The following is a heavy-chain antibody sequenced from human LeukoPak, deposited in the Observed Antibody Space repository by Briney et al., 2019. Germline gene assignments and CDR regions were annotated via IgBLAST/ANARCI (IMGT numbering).Heavy chain of an antibody. CDR3: ARDLSGSYSSVDY. Sequence: GGSLRLSCAASGFTVSNNYMSWVRQAPGKGLEWVSVIYSGGSTYYADSVKGRFTISRDNSKNMMYLQMNSLRAEDTAVYYCARDLSGSYSSVDYWGQGTLVTVSS. J-gene: IGHJ4*02. CDR1: GFTVSNNY. V-gene: IGHV3-66*01. CDR2: IYSGGST. D-gene: IGHD1-26*01.